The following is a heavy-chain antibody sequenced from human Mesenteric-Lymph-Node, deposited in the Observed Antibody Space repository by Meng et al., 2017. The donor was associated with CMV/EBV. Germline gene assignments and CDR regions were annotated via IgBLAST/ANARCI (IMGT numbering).Heavy chain of an antibody. CDR2: ISWNSGSI. D-gene: IGHD1-1*01. V-gene: IGHV3-9*01. Sequence: SLKISCAASGFTFSSYAMSWVRQDPGKGLEWVSGISWNSGSIGYADSVKGRFTISRDNAKNSLYLQMNSLRAEDTAVYYCARDWKGLNDYWGQGTLVTVSS. CDR1: GFTFSSYA. J-gene: IGHJ4*02. CDR3: ARDWKGLNDY.